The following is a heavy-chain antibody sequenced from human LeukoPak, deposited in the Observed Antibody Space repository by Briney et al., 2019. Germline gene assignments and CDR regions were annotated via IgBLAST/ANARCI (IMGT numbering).Heavy chain of an antibody. CDR1: GFTFSASW. CDR2: IKKDGSET. CDR3: ARGRYSGTTYYFDY. V-gene: IGHV3-7*03. Sequence: PGGSLRLSCAASGFTFSASWMSWVRQVPGKGLEWVANIKKDGSETYYVDSVKGRFTISRDNAKISLYLQMNSLRAEDTAMYYCARGRYSGTTYYFDYWGLGTLVTVS. J-gene: IGHJ4*02. D-gene: IGHD5-12*01.